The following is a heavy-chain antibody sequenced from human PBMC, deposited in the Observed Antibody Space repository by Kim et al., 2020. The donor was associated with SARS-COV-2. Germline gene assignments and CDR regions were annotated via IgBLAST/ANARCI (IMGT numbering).Heavy chain of an antibody. J-gene: IGHJ6*02. CDR1: GYSFTSYW. V-gene: IGHV5-51*01. CDR2: IYPGDSDT. CDR3: ARRSASSSWAYYYYYGMDV. Sequence: GESLKISCKGSGYSFTSYWIGWVRQMPGKGLEWMGIIYPGDSDTRYSPSFQGQVTISADKSISTAYLQWSSLKASDTAMYYCARRSASSSWAYYYYYGMDVWGQGPTVTVSS. D-gene: IGHD6-13*01.